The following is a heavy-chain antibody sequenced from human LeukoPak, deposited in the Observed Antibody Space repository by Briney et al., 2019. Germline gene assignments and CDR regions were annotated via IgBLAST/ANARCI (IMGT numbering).Heavy chain of an antibody. V-gene: IGHV4-31*03. CDR1: GGSISSGGYY. CDR3: ARERYYGSGSQLFDY. CDR2: IYYSGST. D-gene: IGHD3-10*01. Sequence: PSQTLSLTCTVSGGSISSGGYYWSWIRQHPGKGLEWIGYIYYSGSTYYNPSLKSRVTISVDTSKNQFSLKLSSVTPADTAVYYCARERYYGSGSQLFDYWGQGTLVTVSS. J-gene: IGHJ4*02.